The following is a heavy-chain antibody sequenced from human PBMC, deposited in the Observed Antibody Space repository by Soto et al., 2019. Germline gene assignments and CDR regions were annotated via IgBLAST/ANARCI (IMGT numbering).Heavy chain of an antibody. Sequence: PGGSLRLSCAASGFTFSSYGMHWVRQAPGKGLEWVAVIWYDGSNKYYADSVKGRFTISRDNSKNTLYLQMNSLRAEDTAVYYCARGGISAMIGPINYGMDVWGQGTTVTVSS. J-gene: IGHJ6*02. CDR3: ARGGISAMIGPINYGMDV. CDR2: IWYDGSNK. CDR1: GFTFSSYG. V-gene: IGHV3-33*01. D-gene: IGHD3-16*01.